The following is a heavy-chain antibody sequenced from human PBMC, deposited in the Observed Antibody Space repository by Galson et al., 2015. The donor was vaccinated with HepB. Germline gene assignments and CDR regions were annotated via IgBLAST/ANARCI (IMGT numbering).Heavy chain of an antibody. D-gene: IGHD3-10*01. CDR2: INSISSSI. CDR3: ASSTWGTITLVRGVFDN. Sequence: SLRLSCAASGFTFNAYSMNWVRQAPGKGLEWVSYINSISSSIYYADSVKGRFTISRDNAKHSLFLQMNSLRAEDTAIYYCASSTWGTITLVRGVFDNWGQGTLVTVSS. J-gene: IGHJ4*02. V-gene: IGHV3-21*01. CDR1: GFTFNAYS.